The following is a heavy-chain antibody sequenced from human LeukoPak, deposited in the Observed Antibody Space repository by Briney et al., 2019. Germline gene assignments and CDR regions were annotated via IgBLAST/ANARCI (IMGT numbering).Heavy chain of an antibody. V-gene: IGHV1-18*01. CDR2: ISAYNGNT. CDR3: ASDPTYGGNSAL. Sequence: ASVKVSCKASGYTFTSYGISWVRQAPGQGLEWMGWISAYNGNTNYAQKLQGRVTMTTDTSTSTAYMELRSLRSDDTAVYHCASDPTYGGNSALWGQGTLVTVSS. J-gene: IGHJ4*02. CDR1: GYTFTSYG. D-gene: IGHD4-23*01.